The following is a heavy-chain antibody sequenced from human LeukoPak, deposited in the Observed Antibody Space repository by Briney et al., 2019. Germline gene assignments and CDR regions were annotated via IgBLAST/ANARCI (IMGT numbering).Heavy chain of an antibody. CDR1: GYTLTSYD. CDR3: ARADSSSWYGPYLFDY. D-gene: IGHD6-13*01. V-gene: IGHV1-8*01. Sequence: ASVKVSCKASGYTLTSYDINWVRQATGQGLEWMGWMNPNSGNTGYAQKFQGRVTMTRNTSISTAYMELSSLRSEDTAVYYCARADSSSWYGPYLFDYWGQGTLVTVSS. CDR2: MNPNSGNT. J-gene: IGHJ4*02.